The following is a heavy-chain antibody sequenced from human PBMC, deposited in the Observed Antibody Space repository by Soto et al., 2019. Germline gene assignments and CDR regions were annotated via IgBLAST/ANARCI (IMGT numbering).Heavy chain of an antibody. D-gene: IGHD3-22*01. Sequence: GGSLRLACAAHGYTFSGSAMHWARQASGKGLEWVGRIRSKTNSYATAYAASVKGRFTISRDDSKNTAYLQMNSLKIEDTAVYYCTRDPRNYYDSSGSPNWFDPWGQGTLVTVSS. CDR3: TRDPRNYYDSSGSPNWFDP. CDR1: GYTFSGSA. V-gene: IGHV3-73*01. J-gene: IGHJ5*02. CDR2: IRSKTNSYAT.